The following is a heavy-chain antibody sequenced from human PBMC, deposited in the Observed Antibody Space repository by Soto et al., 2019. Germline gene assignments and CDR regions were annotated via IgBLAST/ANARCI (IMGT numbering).Heavy chain of an antibody. Sequence: PSETLSLTCTVSGGSISSYNYYWGWIRQPPGKGLEWIGSIYSSGSTYFNPSLKSRVTISVDTSKNQFSLKLSSVTAADTAVYYCARSTDSSGWRFDYWGQGTQVTVSS. CDR3: ARSTDSSGWRFDY. CDR1: GGSISSYNYY. V-gene: IGHV4-39*07. CDR2: IYSSGST. D-gene: IGHD6-19*01. J-gene: IGHJ4*02.